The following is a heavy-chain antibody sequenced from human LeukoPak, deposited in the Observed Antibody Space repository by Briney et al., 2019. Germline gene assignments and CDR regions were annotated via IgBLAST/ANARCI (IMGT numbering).Heavy chain of an antibody. V-gene: IGHV3-30*03. CDR1: GFTFSNYG. Sequence: GGSLRLSCGASGFTFSNYGMHWVRQAPGKGLEWVALISYDGSTKYYADSVKGRSTISRDNSRNTLFLQMNSLRAEDTAVYYCFRGDEYGMDVWGQGTTVIVSS. CDR2: ISYDGSTK. CDR3: FRGDEYGMDV. D-gene: IGHD2-21*02. J-gene: IGHJ6*02.